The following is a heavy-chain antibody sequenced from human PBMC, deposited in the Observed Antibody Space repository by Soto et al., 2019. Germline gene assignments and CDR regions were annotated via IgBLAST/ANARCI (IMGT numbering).Heavy chain of an antibody. CDR2: ISGSGGGT. D-gene: IGHD2-15*01. Sequence: EVQLLESGGGLVQPGGSLRLSCAASGFTFSSYAMNWVRQAPGKGLEWVSTISGSGGGTYYADSVKGRFTISRDNSKNTLYLQMNSLRAEDTAVYYCAKDAHCSGGSCYPYYFDYWGQGTLVTVSS. CDR3: AKDAHCSGGSCYPYYFDY. CDR1: GFTFSSYA. V-gene: IGHV3-23*01. J-gene: IGHJ4*02.